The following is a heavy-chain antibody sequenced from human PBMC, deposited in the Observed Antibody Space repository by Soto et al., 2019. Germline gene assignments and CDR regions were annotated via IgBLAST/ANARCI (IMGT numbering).Heavy chain of an antibody. CDR1: GFTFSSYA. V-gene: IGHV3-23*01. Sequence: GGSLRLSCAAPGFTFSSYAMSWVRQAPGKGLEWVSAISGSGGSTYYADSVKGRFTISRDNSKNTLYLQMNSLRAEDTAVYYCARDTLYDFWSGWSRTYGMDVWGQGTTVTVSS. CDR3: ARDTLYDFWSGWSRTYGMDV. D-gene: IGHD3-3*01. CDR2: ISGSGGST. J-gene: IGHJ6*02.